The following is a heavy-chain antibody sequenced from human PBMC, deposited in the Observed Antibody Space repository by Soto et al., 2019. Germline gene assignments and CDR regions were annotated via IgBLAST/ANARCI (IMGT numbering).Heavy chain of an antibody. CDR2: MNPNSGNT. D-gene: IGHD6-6*01. Sequence: QVQLVQSGAEVKKPGASVKVSCKASGYTFTSYDINWVRQATGQGLEWMGWMNPNSGNTGYAQKFQGRVTMTRNTSISTAYMELSSLRSEDTAVYYCARDPHPGEQLVHWFDPWGQGTLVTVSS. V-gene: IGHV1-8*01. CDR3: ARDPHPGEQLVHWFDP. J-gene: IGHJ5*02. CDR1: GYTFTSYD.